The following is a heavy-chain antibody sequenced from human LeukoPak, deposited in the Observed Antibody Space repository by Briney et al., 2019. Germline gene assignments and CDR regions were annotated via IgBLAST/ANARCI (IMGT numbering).Heavy chain of an antibody. D-gene: IGHD5-18*01. CDR1: GGTFSSYA. J-gene: IGHJ3*02. V-gene: IGHV1-69*06. CDR3: ASPRRDTAMARAFDI. Sequence: ASVKVSCKASGGTFSSYAISWVRQAPGQGLDWMGGIIPIFGTANYAQKFQGRVTITADKSTSTVYMELSSLRSEDTAVYYCASPRRDTAMARAFDIWGQGTMVTVSS. CDR2: IIPIFGTA.